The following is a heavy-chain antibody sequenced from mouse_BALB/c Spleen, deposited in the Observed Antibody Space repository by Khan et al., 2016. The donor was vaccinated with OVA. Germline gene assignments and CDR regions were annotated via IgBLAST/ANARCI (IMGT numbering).Heavy chain of an antibody. Sequence: DLVMPGAAVTLSCKASGYTFTSYWINWIKQRPGQGLEWIGLIAPGSGTTSSHDMFKGTATLSVDASSSTAYIQLSSLSSEDPAVYYFARSNCDGSGFYAMDCWGQGTSVTVSS. V-gene: IGHV1S41*01. CDR1: GYTFTSYW. D-gene: IGHD1-1*01. J-gene: IGHJ4*01. CDR3: ARSNCDGSGFYAMDC. CDR2: IAPGSGTT.